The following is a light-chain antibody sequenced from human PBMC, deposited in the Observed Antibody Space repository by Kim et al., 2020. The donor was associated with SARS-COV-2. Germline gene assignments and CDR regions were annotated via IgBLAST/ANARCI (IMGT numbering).Light chain of an antibody. CDR2: KAS. CDR1: QSITSW. CDR3: QQYNSYPVT. Sequence: ASIVDRVTMTCRASQSITSWLAWYQQNPGKAPKFLIYKASSLESGVPSRFSGSGSGTEFTLTISGLQPDDFATYYCQQYNSYPVTFGQGTRLEIK. J-gene: IGKJ5*01. V-gene: IGKV1-5*03.